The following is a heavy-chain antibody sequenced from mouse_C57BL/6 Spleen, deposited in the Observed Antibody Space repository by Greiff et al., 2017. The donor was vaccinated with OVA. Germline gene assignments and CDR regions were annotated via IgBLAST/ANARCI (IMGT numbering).Heavy chain of an antibody. Sequence: EVMLVESEGGLVQPGSSMKLSCTASGFTFSDYYMAWVRQVPEKGLEWVANINYDGSSTYYLDSLKSRFIISRDNAKNILYLQMSSLKSEDTATYYCARELRDAMDYWGQGTSVTVSS. V-gene: IGHV5-16*01. CDR2: INYDGSST. CDR1: GFTFSDYY. J-gene: IGHJ4*01. CDR3: ARELRDAMDY.